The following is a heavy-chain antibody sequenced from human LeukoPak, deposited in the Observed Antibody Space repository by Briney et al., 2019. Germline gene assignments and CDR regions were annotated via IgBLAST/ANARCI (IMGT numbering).Heavy chain of an antibody. Sequence: GGSLTLSCAASGFNFIDYSMNWVRQAPGTGLDLISFIEISSGSTKYADSVKGRFTISRDKARNSLYLQMNSLRVEDTAVYYCARARPINDYGDYVDAFDIWGQGTMVTVSS. D-gene: IGHD4-17*01. CDR3: ARARPINDYGDYVDAFDI. CDR2: IEISSGST. CDR1: GFNFIDYS. J-gene: IGHJ3*02. V-gene: IGHV3-48*01.